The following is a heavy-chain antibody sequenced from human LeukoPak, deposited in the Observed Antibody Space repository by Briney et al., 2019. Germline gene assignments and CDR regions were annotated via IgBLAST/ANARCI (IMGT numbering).Heavy chain of an antibody. CDR2: IYTSGST. D-gene: IGHD3-9*01. Sequence: TASETLSLTCTVSGGSISSGSYYWSWIRQPAGKGLEWIGRIYTSGSTNYNPSLKSRVTISVDTSKNQFSLKLSSVTAADTAVYYCARDTEYYDILTGYYKGYYMDVWGEGTTVTVSS. V-gene: IGHV4-61*02. J-gene: IGHJ6*03. CDR1: GGSISSGSYY. CDR3: ARDTEYYDILTGYYKGYYMDV.